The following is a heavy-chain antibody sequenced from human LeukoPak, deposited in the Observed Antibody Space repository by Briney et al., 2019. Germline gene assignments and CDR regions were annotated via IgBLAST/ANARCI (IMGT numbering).Heavy chain of an antibody. CDR2: IYTSGST. CDR1: GGSISSGSYY. CDR3: AREGSMTARPFVSIDY. Sequence: SQTLSLTCTVSGGSISSGSYYWSWIRQPAGRGLEWLGRIYTSGSTDYNPSLKSRVTMSVDTSKNQFSLKLRSVTAADTAVYYCAREGSMTARPFVSIDYWGQGTLVTVSS. J-gene: IGHJ4*02. V-gene: IGHV4-61*02. D-gene: IGHD6-6*01.